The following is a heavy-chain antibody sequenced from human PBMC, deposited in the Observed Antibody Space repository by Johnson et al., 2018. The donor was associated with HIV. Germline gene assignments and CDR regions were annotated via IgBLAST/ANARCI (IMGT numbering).Heavy chain of an antibody. J-gene: IGHJ3*02. CDR1: GVTFSSYA. D-gene: IGHD6-13*01. CDR3: ARPVIAADDAFDI. V-gene: IGHV3-23*04. CDR2: ISGSGGST. Sequence: VQLVESGGGLVQPGGSLRLSCAASGVTFSSYAMSWVRQAPGKGLEWVSAISGSGGSTYYADSVKGRFTISRDISKNTMFLQMNSLRAEDTAVYYCARPVIAADDAFDIWGQGTMVTVSS.